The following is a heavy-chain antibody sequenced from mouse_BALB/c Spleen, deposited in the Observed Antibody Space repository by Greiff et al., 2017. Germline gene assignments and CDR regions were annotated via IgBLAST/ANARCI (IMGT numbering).Heavy chain of an antibody. J-gene: IGHJ3*01. D-gene: IGHD2-14*01. CDR3: ASQGAHRYDEGAWFAY. Sequence: EVQLQQSGPELVKPGASMKISCKASGYSFTGYTMNWVKQSHGKNLEWIGLINPYNGGTSYNQKFKGKATLTVDKSSSTAYMELLSLTSEDSAVYYCASQGAHRYDEGAWFAYWGQGTLVTVSA. CDR1: GYSFTGYT. CDR2: INPYNGGT. V-gene: IGHV1-18*01.